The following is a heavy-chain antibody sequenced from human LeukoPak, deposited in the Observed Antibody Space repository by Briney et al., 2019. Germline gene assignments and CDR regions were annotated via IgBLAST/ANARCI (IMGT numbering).Heavy chain of an antibody. CDR1: GFTFSSYA. D-gene: IGHD2-15*01. Sequence: PGGSLRLSCAASGFTFSSYAMSWVRQAPGKGLEWVSAISGGGGSTYYADSVKGRFTISRDNSKNTLYLQMNSLRAEDTAVYYCAKDPGCSGGSCYPRWFDPWGQGTLVTVSS. V-gene: IGHV3-23*01. J-gene: IGHJ5*02. CDR3: AKDPGCSGGSCYPRWFDP. CDR2: ISGGGGST.